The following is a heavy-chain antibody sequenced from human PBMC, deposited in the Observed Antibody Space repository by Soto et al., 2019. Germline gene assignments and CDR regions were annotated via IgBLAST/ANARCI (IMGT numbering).Heavy chain of an antibody. D-gene: IGHD5-18*01. J-gene: IGHJ4*02. Sequence: QVQLVQSGAEVKKPGSSVKVSCKASGGTFSSYAISWVRQAPGQGLEWMGGIIPIFGTANYAQKFQGRVTITADXXTXTXXMELSSLRSEDTAVYYCARAPVDSYGFARFSGHDYWGQGTLVTVSS. CDR3: ARAPVDSYGFARFSGHDY. CDR2: IIPIFGTA. V-gene: IGHV1-69*12. CDR1: GGTFSSYA.